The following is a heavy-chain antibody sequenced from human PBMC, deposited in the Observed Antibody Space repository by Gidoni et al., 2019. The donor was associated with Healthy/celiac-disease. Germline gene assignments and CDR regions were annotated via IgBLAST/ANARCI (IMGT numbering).Heavy chain of an antibody. Sequence: QVQLVQSGAEVKKPGASVKVSCKVSGYTLTELSMHWVRQAPGKGLEWMGGFDPEDGETIYAQKFQGRVTMTEETSTDTAYMELSSLRSEDTAVYYCATRDPPLGYCSGGSCYFRFDYWGQGTLVTVSS. J-gene: IGHJ4*02. D-gene: IGHD2-15*01. CDR1: GYTLTELS. CDR3: ATRDPPLGYCSGGSCYFRFDY. CDR2: FDPEDGET. V-gene: IGHV1-24*01.